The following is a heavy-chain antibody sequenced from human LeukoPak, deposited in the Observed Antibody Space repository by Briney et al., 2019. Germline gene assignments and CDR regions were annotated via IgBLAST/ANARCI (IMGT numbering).Heavy chain of an antibody. J-gene: IGHJ4*02. V-gene: IGHV3-43D*04. Sequence: GGSLRLSCAASGFTFDDYAMRWVRQAPGKGLGWGSLISWDGGRTYYADSVKGRFTISRDNSKNSLYLQMNSLRAEDTALYYCAKSASLGDDSSEPLDYWGQGTLVTVSS. D-gene: IGHD3-22*01. CDR1: GFTFDDYA. CDR2: ISWDGGRT. CDR3: AKSASLGDDSSEPLDY.